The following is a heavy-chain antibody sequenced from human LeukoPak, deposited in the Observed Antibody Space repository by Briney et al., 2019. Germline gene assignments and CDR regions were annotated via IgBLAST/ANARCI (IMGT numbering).Heavy chain of an antibody. D-gene: IGHD6-19*01. CDR2: IYYSGNA. Sequence: SETLSLTCTVSGVSSSIHYWSWVRQPPGKGLEWIGYIYYSGNAEYSPSLKSRVTMSVDTSKNLFSLKMSSVTAAVTAVYYCAKGSSGWNADAFDIWGQGTMVTVSS. CDR3: AKGSSGWNADAFDI. V-gene: IGHV4-59*11. J-gene: IGHJ3*02. CDR1: GVSSSIHY.